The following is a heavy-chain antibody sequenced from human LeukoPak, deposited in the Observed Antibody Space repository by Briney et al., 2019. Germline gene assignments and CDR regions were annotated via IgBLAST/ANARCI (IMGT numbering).Heavy chain of an antibody. J-gene: IGHJ4*02. CDR1: GFTFSTYN. Sequence: GGSLRLSCAASGFTFSTYNMNWVRQAPGRGLEWVSSIGNSSYIYYADSVKGRFTISRDNAKNSLYLQLNSLRDEDTAVYYCARDLPLEKYYGSGTYSYYFDSWGQGALVTVSS. D-gene: IGHD3-10*01. V-gene: IGHV3-21*01. CDR2: IGNSSYI. CDR3: ARDLPLEKYYGSGTYSYYFDS.